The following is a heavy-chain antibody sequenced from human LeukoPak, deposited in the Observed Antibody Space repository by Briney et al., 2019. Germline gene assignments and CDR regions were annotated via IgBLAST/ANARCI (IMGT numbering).Heavy chain of an antibody. V-gene: IGHV1-2*02. CDR3: ASGGGRYDILTGSLGIDY. CDR2: INPNSGGT. D-gene: IGHD3-9*01. Sequence: ASVKVSCKASGYTFTGYYMHWVRQPPGHGLDWMGWINPNSGGTNYAQKFQGRVTMTRDTSISTAYMELSRLRSDDTAVYYCASGGGRYDILTGSLGIDYWGQGTLVTVSS. J-gene: IGHJ4*02. CDR1: GYTFTGYY.